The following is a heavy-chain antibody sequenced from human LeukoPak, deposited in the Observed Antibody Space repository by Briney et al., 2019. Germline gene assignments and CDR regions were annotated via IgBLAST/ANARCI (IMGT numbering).Heavy chain of an antibody. Sequence: PGGSLRLSCAPSGFTLSIYWVRWVRHAPGKGLVWVSRINSDVSSKTYADSVKGRFTISKDSAKNTLYPQMNGLSAHDTPVYYFARMHGSDNYDGSGKDAFDIWGQGTMVTVSS. D-gene: IGHD3-22*01. CDR3: ARMHGSDNYDGSGKDAFDI. J-gene: IGHJ3*02. V-gene: IGHV3-74*01. CDR2: INSDVSSK. CDR1: GFTLSIYW.